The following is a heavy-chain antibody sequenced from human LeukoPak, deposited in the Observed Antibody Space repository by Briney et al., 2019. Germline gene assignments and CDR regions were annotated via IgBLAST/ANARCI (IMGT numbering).Heavy chain of an antibody. CDR3: VRFALTSSLDH. CDR2: IYPGYSDA. D-gene: IGHD6-13*01. J-gene: IGHJ5*02. CDR1: GSKLTNNW. Sequence: GESLKISCKISGSKLTNNWIGWGRRVPGKGRGWMGLIYPGYSDAKYSPSFQGQVTLSVDASISTAYLQLSGLRASDTAIYYCVRFALTSSLDHWGQGTLVTVSS. V-gene: IGHV5-51*01.